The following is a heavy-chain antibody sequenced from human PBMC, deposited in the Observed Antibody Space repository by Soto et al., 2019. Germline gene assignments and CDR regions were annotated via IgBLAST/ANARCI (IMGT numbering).Heavy chain of an antibody. J-gene: IGHJ4*02. CDR1: GGSISSGGYY. D-gene: IGHD3-10*02. Sequence: SETLSLTCSVSGGSISSGGYYWSWIRQHPGKGLEWIGYIYYSGSTCYNPSLKSRVTISVDTSKNQFSLKLTSVTAADMAVYYRARSVFSRGPGTLVTLSS. CDR2: IYYSGST. CDR3: ARSVFS. V-gene: IGHV4-31*03.